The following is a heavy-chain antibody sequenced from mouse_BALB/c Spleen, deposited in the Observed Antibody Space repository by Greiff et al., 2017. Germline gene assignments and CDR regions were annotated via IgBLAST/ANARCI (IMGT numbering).Heavy chain of an antibody. CDR3: VRRATATPWFAY. Sequence: EVQVVESGGGLVQPKGSLKLSCAASGFTFNTYAMNWVRQAPGKGLEWVARIRSKSNNYATYYADSVKDRFTISRDDSQSMLYLQMNNLKTEDTAMYYCVRRATATPWFAYWGQGTLVTVSA. V-gene: IGHV10-1*02. CDR2: IRSKSNNYAT. CDR1: GFTFNTYA. D-gene: IGHD1-2*01. J-gene: IGHJ3*01.